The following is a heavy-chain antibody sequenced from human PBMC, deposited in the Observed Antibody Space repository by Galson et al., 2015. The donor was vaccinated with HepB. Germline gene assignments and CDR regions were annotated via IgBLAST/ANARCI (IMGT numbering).Heavy chain of an antibody. D-gene: IGHD3-22*01. CDR2: INWNGGST. CDR3: ARDNLLSSIVNWFDP. Sequence: SLRLSCAASGFTFDDYGMSWVRQAPGKGLEWVSGINWNGGSTGYADSVKGRFTISRDNAKNSLYLQMNSLRAEDTALYYCARDNLLSSIVNWFDPWGQGTLVTVSS. J-gene: IGHJ5*02. CDR1: GFTFDDYG. V-gene: IGHV3-20*04.